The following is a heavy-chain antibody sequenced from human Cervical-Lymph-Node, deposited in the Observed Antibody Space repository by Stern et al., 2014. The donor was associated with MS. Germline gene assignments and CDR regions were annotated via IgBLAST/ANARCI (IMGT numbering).Heavy chain of an antibody. D-gene: IGHD3-9*01. V-gene: IGHV3-53*01. CDR1: GFTVSSNY. CDR3: ARDSTGSNYFDY. CDR2: IYSGGST. J-gene: IGHJ4*02. Sequence: EVQLEESGGGLIQPGGSLRLSCAASGFTVSSNYMSWVRQAPGKGLKWVSLIYSGGSTYYADSVKGRFTISRDNSKNTLYLQMNSLRAEDTAVYYCARDSTGSNYFDYWGQGTLVTVSS.